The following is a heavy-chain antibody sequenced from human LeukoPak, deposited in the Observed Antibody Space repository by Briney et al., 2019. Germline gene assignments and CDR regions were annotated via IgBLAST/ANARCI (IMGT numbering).Heavy chain of an antibody. Sequence: ASVKVSCKASGYTFLNYDFTWVRQAPGQGLEWMGWISAHNYNTKYAQRFQGRVTMTADTSTTTAYMELRSLRSDDTAVYYCARVADYGSGSHLFDYWAREPWSPSPQ. CDR2: ISAHNYNT. D-gene: IGHD3-10*01. J-gene: IGHJ4*02. V-gene: IGHV1-18*01. CDR3: ARVADYGSGSHLFDY. CDR1: GYTFLNYD.